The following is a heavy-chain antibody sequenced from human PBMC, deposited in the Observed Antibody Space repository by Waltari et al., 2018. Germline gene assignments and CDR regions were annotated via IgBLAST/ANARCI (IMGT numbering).Heavy chain of an antibody. V-gene: IGHV4-38-2*01. CDR2: IYHSGST. J-gene: IGHJ4*02. CDR3: ARGYCSSTSCYAVGGVPLDY. D-gene: IGHD2-2*01. CDR1: GYSISSGYY. Sequence: QVQLQESGPGLVKPSETLSLTCAVSGYSISSGYYWGWTRQPPGKGLEWIGSIYHSGSTYYNPSLKSRVTISVDTSKNQFSLKLSAVTAADTAVYYCARGYCSSTSCYAVGGVPLDYWGQGTLVTVSS.